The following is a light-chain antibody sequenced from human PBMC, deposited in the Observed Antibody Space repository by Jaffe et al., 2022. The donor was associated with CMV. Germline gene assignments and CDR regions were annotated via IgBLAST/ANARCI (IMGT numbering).Light chain of an antibody. CDR1: QSISNY. Sequence: DIQMTHSPSSLSASVGDRVTITCRASQSISNYLNWYQQKPGKAPKLLIYAASTLQSGVPSRFSGSGSGTDFTLTISSLLPEDFATYYCQQSYTTPVTFGHGTRLEIK. CDR2: AAS. CDR3: QQSYTTPVT. V-gene: IGKV1-39*01. J-gene: IGKJ5*01.